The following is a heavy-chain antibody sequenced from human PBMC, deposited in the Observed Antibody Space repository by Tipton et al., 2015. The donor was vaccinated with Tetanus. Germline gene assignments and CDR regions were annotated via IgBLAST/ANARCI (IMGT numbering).Heavy chain of an antibody. CDR1: GFTFSSYA. Sequence: SGFTFSSYAMSWVRQAPGKGLEWVSAISGSGGSTYYADSVKGRFTISRDNSKNTLYLQMNSLRAEDTAVYYCAKATPPNYDFWSGYAYGMDVWGQGTTVTVSS. CDR2: ISGSGGST. V-gene: IGHV3-23*01. J-gene: IGHJ6*02. CDR3: AKATPPNYDFWSGYAYGMDV. D-gene: IGHD3-3*01.